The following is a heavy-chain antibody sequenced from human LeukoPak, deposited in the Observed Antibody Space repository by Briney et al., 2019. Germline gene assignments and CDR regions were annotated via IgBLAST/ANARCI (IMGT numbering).Heavy chain of an antibody. Sequence: SETLSLTCAVSGFSIRSAYWWSWVRQPPGKGLEWIGEISHSGSTNYNPSLKSRVTISHESKNQFSLKLNSVTAADTAVYYCTRNAAYCLDFWGQGTLVSVSS. J-gene: IGHJ4*02. D-gene: IGHD2-21*01. CDR3: TRNAAYCLDF. CDR1: GFSIRSAYW. CDR2: ISHSGST. V-gene: IGHV4-4*02.